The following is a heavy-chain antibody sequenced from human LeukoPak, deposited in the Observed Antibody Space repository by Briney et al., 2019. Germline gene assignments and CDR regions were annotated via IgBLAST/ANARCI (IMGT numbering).Heavy chain of an antibody. CDR2: IIPIFGTA. V-gene: IGHV1-69*06. J-gene: IGHJ6*03. CDR1: GGTFSSYA. Sequence: SVKVSCKASGGTFSSYAISWVRQAPGQGLKWMGGIIPIFGTANYAQKFQGRVTITADKSTSTAYMELSSLRSEDTAVYYCARGRGGKYCSGGSCYSYDYYYYYMDVWGKGTTVTVSS. CDR3: ARGRGGKYCSGGSCYSYDYYYYYMDV. D-gene: IGHD2-15*01.